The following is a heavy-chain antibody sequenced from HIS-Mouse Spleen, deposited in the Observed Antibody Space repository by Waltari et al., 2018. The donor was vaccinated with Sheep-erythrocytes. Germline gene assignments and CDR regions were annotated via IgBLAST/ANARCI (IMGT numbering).Heavy chain of an antibody. J-gene: IGHJ1*01. V-gene: IGHV1-2*02. CDR2: INPNSGGT. CDR3: ARGYCSSTSCYGYFQH. CDR1: GYTFTGYY. Sequence: QVQLVQSGAEVKKPGASVKVSCKASGYTFTGYYMHWVRQAPGRGLEWMGWINPNSGGTNYAQKFQGRVTMTRDTSISTAYMELSRLRSDDTAVYYCARGYCSSTSCYGYFQHWGQGTLVTVSS. D-gene: IGHD2-2*01.